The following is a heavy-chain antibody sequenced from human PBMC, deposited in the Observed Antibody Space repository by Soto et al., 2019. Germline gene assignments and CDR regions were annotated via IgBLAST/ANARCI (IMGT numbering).Heavy chain of an antibody. Sequence: PGGSLRLSCAASGFTLSSYGMHWVRQAPGKGLEWVAGIWYDGRDKVYADSVKGRFTISRDNSKNTMDLQMNSLRGDDTAVYFCAKDRVSEHSSGWPQGHWGQGTLVTVSS. J-gene: IGHJ4*02. CDR1: GFTLSSYG. V-gene: IGHV3-30*02. D-gene: IGHD6-19*01. CDR3: AKDRVSEHSSGWPQGH. CDR2: IWYDGRDK.